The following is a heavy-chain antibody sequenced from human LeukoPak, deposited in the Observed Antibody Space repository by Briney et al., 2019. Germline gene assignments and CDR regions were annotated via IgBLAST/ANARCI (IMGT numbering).Heavy chain of an antibody. CDR2: ISSNGATT. CDR3: ARGGRGSAAVVAPRSFDI. D-gene: IGHD3-22*01. Sequence: GGSLRLSCSASGFTFNRFYLHWVRQAPGKGLEFVLHISSNGATTYYADSVKGRFTISRDNSKNTLYLQMSSLRAEDSALYYCARGGRGSAAVVAPRSFDIWGQGTMVTVSS. V-gene: IGHV3-64D*06. CDR1: GFTFNRFY. J-gene: IGHJ3*02.